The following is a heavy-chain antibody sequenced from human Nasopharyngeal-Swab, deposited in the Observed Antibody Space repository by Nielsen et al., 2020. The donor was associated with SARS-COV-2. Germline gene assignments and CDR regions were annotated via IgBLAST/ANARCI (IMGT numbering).Heavy chain of an antibody. Sequence: GASLKISCQGSGYSFTSYWIAWVRQMPGKGLEWMRIIYPRDSDTRYSPSFQGQVTISADNSISTAYLQWSSLKASDTAMYYCVRPEGVATSFKYYFQYGMDVWGQGTMVTVPS. CDR3: VRPEGVATSFKYYFQYGMDV. CDR2: IYPRDSDT. CDR1: GYSFTSYW. J-gene: IGHJ6*02. D-gene: IGHD5-12*01. V-gene: IGHV5-51*01.